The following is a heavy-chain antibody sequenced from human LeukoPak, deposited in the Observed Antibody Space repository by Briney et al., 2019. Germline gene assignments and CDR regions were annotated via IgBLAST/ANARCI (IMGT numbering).Heavy chain of an antibody. Sequence: GGSLRLSCAASGFTFSNAWMSWVRQAPGRGLEWVSYITSSGSTIYYADSVKGRFTISRDNAKNSLYLQMNSLRAEDTAVYYCARAGIAVAGTSWFDPWGQGTLVTVSS. J-gene: IGHJ5*02. CDR3: ARAGIAVAGTSWFDP. D-gene: IGHD6-19*01. CDR2: ITSSGSTI. CDR1: GFTFSNAW. V-gene: IGHV3-11*01.